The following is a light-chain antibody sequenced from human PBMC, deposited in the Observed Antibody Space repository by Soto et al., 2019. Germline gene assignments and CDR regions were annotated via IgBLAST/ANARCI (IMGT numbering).Light chain of an antibody. CDR3: QQSYSTLLT. J-gene: IGKJ4*01. V-gene: IGKV1-39*01. CDR1: QSISSY. Sequence: DIQMTQSPSSLSASVGDGVTITCRTSQSISSYLNWYQQKPGKAPKLLIYAASSLQSGVPSRFSGSGSGTDFTLTISILQPEDFATYYCQQSYSTLLTFGGGTKVDTK. CDR2: AAS.